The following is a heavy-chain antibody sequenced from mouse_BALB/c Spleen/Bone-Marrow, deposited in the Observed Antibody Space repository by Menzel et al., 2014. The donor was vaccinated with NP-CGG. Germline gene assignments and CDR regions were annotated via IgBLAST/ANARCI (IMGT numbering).Heavy chain of an antibody. CDR3: TRGGSSPYYFDY. CDR1: GYTFTSYW. J-gene: IGHJ2*01. Sequence: VQLVESGAELVRPGAPVKLPCKASGYTFTSYWINWVKQRPGQGLEWIGNIYPSDSYTNYNQKFKDKATLTVDKSSTTAYMQLSSPTSEDSAVYYCTRGGSSPYYFDYWGQGSTLTVSS. CDR2: IYPSDSYT. D-gene: IGHD1-1*01. V-gene: IGHV1-69*02.